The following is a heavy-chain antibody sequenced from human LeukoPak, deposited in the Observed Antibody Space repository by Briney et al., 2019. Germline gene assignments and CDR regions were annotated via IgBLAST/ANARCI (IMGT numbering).Heavy chain of an antibody. V-gene: IGHV3-21*01. CDR2: ISSSSYI. CDR3: ARAGTMVSGFLGY. Sequence: GGSLRLSCAASGFTFSSYSMNWVRQAPGKGLEWVSSISSSSYIYYADSVKGRFTISRDNAKNSLYLQMNSLRAEDTAVYYCARAGTMVSGFLGYWGQGTLVTVSS. J-gene: IGHJ4*02. CDR1: GFTFSSYS. D-gene: IGHD3-10*01.